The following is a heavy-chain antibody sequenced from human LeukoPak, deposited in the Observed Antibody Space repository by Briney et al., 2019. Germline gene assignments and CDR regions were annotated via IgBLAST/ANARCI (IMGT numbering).Heavy chain of an antibody. D-gene: IGHD3-10*01. CDR2: IYRSGST. CDR3: ATAGSGSGTYYYYYYMDV. Sequence: PSQTLSLTCTVSGGSISSGSYYWSWIRQPAGKRLEWIGHIYRSGSTNYNPSLKSRVTISVDTSKNQFSLRLTSVTAADTAVYYCATAGSGSGTYYYYYYMDVWGQGTLVTVSS. CDR1: GGSISSGSYY. J-gene: IGHJ6*03. V-gene: IGHV4-61*09.